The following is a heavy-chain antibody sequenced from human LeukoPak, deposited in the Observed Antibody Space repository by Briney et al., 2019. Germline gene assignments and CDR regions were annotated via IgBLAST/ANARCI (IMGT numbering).Heavy chain of an antibody. J-gene: IGHJ6*02. CDR1: GYTFNKYA. CDR2: IVVGSGNT. Sequence: SVKVSCKASGYTFNKYAINWVRQAPGQGLEWMGWIVVGSGNTNYAQKFQERVIITRDMSTSTAYMELSSLRSEDTAVYYCAADWALRRFDYYYGMDVWGQGTTVTVSS. V-gene: IGHV1-58*02. CDR3: AADWALRRFDYYYGMDV. D-gene: IGHD3-10*01.